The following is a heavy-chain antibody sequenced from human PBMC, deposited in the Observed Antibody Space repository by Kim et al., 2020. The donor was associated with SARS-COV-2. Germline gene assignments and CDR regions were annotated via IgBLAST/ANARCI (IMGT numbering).Heavy chain of an antibody. Sequence: VKGRVTISRDNSKNSLYLQMNSLRTEDTALYYCAKHLYDSSGYYYSGVDYWGQGTLVTVSS. CDR3: AKHLYDSSGYYYSGVDY. J-gene: IGHJ4*02. V-gene: IGHV3-43*01. D-gene: IGHD3-22*01.